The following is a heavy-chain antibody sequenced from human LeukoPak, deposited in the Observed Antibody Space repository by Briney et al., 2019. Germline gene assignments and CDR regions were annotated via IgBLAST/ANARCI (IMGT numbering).Heavy chain of an antibody. J-gene: IGHJ4*02. V-gene: IGHV4-34*01. D-gene: IGHD1-1*01. CDR2: INHSGST. Sequence: SETLSLTCAVYGGSFSGYYWSWIRQPPGKGLEWIGEINHSGSTYYNPSLKSRVTISVDTSKNQFSLKLSSVTAADTAVYYCAKGHQPGTTSYFDYWGQGTLVTVSS. CDR1: GGSFSGYY. CDR3: AKGHQPGTTSYFDY.